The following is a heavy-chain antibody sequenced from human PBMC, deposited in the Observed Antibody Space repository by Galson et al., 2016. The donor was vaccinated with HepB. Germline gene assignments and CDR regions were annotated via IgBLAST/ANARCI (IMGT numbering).Heavy chain of an antibody. CDR1: GYTLTELS. D-gene: IGHD3-3*01. CDR3: ATDDFWSGYAFDI. Sequence: SVKVSCKVSGYTLTELSIHWVRQAPGKGLEWMGGFGPEDDNTIHAQKFQGRVTMTEDTSTDTAYMELSSLRSEDTAVYYCATDDFWSGYAFDIWGQGTMVTVSS. CDR2: FGPEDDNT. J-gene: IGHJ3*02. V-gene: IGHV1-24*01.